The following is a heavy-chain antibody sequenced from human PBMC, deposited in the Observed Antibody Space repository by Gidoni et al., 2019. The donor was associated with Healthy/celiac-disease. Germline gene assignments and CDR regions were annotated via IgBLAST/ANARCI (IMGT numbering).Heavy chain of an antibody. J-gene: IGHJ4*02. V-gene: IGHV3-30*18. Sequence: QVQLVESGGGVVQPGRSLRLPCAASGFTFSSYGMHWVRQAPGKGLEWVAVISYDGSNKYYADSVKGRFTISRDNSKNTLYLQMNSLRAEDTAVYYCAKDDYVWGSYRSGYFDYWGQGTLVTVSS. CDR2: ISYDGSNK. D-gene: IGHD3-16*02. CDR3: AKDDYVWGSYRSGYFDY. CDR1: GFTFSSYG.